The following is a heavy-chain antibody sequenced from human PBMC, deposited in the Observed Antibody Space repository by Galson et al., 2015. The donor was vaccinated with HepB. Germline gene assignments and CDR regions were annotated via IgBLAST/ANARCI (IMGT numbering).Heavy chain of an antibody. V-gene: IGHV3-33*01. CDR3: ARDRAYYYYGSGSYYTLPRFDY. CDR2: IWYDGSNK. CDR1: GFTFSSYG. J-gene: IGHJ4*02. D-gene: IGHD3-10*01. Sequence: SLRLSCAASGFTFSSYGMHWVRQAPGKGLEWVAAIWYDGSNKYYADSVKGRFTISRDNSKNTLYLQMNSLRAEDTAVYYCARDRAYYYYGSGSYYTLPRFDYWGQGTLVTVSS.